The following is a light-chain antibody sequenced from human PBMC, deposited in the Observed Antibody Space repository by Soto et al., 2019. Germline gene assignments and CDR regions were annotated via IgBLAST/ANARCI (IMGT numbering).Light chain of an antibody. CDR3: LQHNSYPFT. J-gene: IGKJ3*01. V-gene: IGKV1-17*01. Sequence: DIQMTQSPSSLSASVGDRVTITCRTSHDIRSDLGWFQQKPGKAPKRLIYAASTLQSGVPSRFSGSRSGTEFTITISSLQPEDFATYYCLQHNSYPFTFGPGTKVDIK. CDR1: HDIRSD. CDR2: AAS.